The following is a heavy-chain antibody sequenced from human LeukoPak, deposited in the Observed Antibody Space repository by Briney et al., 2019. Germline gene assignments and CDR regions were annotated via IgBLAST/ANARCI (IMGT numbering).Heavy chain of an antibody. CDR1: GGTFSSYA. Sequence: ASVKVSCKASGGTFSSYAISWVRQAPGQGLEWMGGIIPIFGTANYAQKFQGRVTITMDESTSTAYMELSSLGSEDTAVYYCARGYGDYYYYYMDVWGKGTTVTVSS. CDR3: ARGYGDYYYYYMDV. CDR2: IIPIFGTA. V-gene: IGHV1-69*05. D-gene: IGHD2-15*01. J-gene: IGHJ6*03.